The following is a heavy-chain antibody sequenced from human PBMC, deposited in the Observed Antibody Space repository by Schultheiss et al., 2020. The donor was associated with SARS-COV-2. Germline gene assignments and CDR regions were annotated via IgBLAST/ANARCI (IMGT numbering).Heavy chain of an antibody. D-gene: IGHD1-26*01. CDR2: IYYSGST. V-gene: IGHV4-59*12. J-gene: IGHJ6*02. CDR1: GGSISSYY. CDR3: ARVEVGGYYGMDV. Sequence: SETLSLTCTVSGGSISSYYWSWIRQPPGKGLEWIGYIYYSGSTNYNPSLKSRVTMSVDTSKNQFSLKLSSVTAADTAVYYCARVEVGGYYGMDVWGQGTTVTVSS.